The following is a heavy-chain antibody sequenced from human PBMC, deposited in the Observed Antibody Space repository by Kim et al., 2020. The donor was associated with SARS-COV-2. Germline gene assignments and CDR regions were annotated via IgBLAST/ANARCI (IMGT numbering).Heavy chain of an antibody. D-gene: IGHD2-15*01. J-gene: IGHJ6*03. CDR3: ARGGSSPSHSQNYYYMDV. Sequence: SETLSLTCAVYGGSFSGYYWSWIRQPPGKGLEWIGEINHSGSTNYNPSLKSRVTISVDTSKNQFSLKLSSVTAADTAVYYCARGGSSPSHSQNYYYMDVWGKGTTVTVSS. CDR2: INHSGST. V-gene: IGHV4-34*01. CDR1: GGSFSGYY.